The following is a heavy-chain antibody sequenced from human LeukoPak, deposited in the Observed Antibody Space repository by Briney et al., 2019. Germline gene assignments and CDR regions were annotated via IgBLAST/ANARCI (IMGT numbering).Heavy chain of an antibody. CDR1: GYTFRSYG. D-gene: IGHD3-22*01. J-gene: IGHJ5*02. V-gene: IGHV1-18*01. Sequence: GASVKVSFKGSGYTFRSYGITWVRQAPGQGLEWMGWISANNGNTNYAQKFQGRVTMTTDTSTTTAYMELRSLRSDDTAVYYCARGRGDYYGSSGNWFDPWGQGALVTVSS. CDR3: ARGRGDYYGSSGNWFDP. CDR2: ISANNGNT.